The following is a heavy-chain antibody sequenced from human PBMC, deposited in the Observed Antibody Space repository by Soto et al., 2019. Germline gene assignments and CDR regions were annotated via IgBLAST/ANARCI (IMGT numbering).Heavy chain of an antibody. CDR2: ITATGDTT. Sequence: EVQLLESGGGLIQPGGSLRLSCAASGFTFRNYAMSWVRQAPGKGLEWVSGITATGDTTYYADSVKGRFTISTDNAQDTLYLEMNSLRAEDTALYYGAKGPLFYSRSWYPDWSGPWGQGTLVTVSS. CDR3: AKGPLFYSRSWYPDWSGP. D-gene: IGHD6-13*01. CDR1: GFTFRNYA. V-gene: IGHV3-23*01. J-gene: IGHJ5*02.